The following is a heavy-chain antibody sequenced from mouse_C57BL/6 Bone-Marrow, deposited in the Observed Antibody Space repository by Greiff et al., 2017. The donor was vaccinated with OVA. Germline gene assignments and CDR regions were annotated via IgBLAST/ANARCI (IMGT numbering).Heavy chain of an antibody. CDR1: GYSITSGYY. CDR3: ASNWDVNY. CDR2: ISYDGSN. Sequence: EVKLVESGPGLVKPSQSLSLTCSVTGYSITSGYYWNWIRQFPGNKLEWMGYISYDGSNNYNPSLKNRISITRDTSKNQFFLKLNSVTTEDTATYYCASNWDVNYWGQGTTLTVSS. D-gene: IGHD4-1*01. J-gene: IGHJ2*01. V-gene: IGHV3-6*01.